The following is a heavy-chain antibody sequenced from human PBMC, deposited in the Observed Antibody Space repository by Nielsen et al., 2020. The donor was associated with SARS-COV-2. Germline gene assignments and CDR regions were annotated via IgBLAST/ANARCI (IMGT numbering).Heavy chain of an antibody. J-gene: IGHJ5*02. Sequence: KVSCKGYGYSFTSYWIGWVGQMTGKGVEWMGIIYAGDFDTRYRSFFQRQVTISDDKSISTAYLQWSSLKASDTAMYYCARWVSGSYYWFDPWGQGTLATVSS. CDR1: GYSFTSYW. V-gene: IGHV5-51*01. D-gene: IGHD1-26*01. CDR3: ARWVSGSYYWFDP. CDR2: IYAGDFDT.